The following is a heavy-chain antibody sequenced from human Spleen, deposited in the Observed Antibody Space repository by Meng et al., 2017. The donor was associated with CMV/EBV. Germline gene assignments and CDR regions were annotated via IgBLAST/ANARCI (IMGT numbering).Heavy chain of an antibody. V-gene: IGHV1-69*05. D-gene: IGHD1-26*01. CDR3: ARVVSSGSRRGSNWFDP. CDR2: IIPIFGTA. J-gene: IGHJ5*02. Sequence: GTFRSYAISWVRQAPGQGREWMGGIIPIFGTANYAQKFQGRVTITTDESTSTAYMELSSLRSEDTAVYYCARVVSSGSRRGSNWFDPWGQGTLVTVSS. CDR1: GTFRSYA.